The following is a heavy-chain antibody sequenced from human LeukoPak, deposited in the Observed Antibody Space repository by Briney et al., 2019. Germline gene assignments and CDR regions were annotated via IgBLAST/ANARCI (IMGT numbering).Heavy chain of an antibody. D-gene: IGHD2-15*01. J-gene: IGHJ6*04. V-gene: IGHV3-21*01. Sequence: GGSLRLSCAASGFNVSSYSMNWVSQAPGKGLGWVSSISSSSTSIYYEDSVKGRFTISRDNAKNSLYLQMNSLRAEDTAVYYCASVPNIVGGSGMDVWGKGTTVTVSS. CDR2: ISSSSTSI. CDR1: GFNVSSYS. CDR3: ASVPNIVGGSGMDV.